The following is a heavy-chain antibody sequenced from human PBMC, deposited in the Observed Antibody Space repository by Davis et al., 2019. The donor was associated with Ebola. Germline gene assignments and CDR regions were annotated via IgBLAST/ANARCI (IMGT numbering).Heavy chain of an antibody. Sequence: GESLKISCAASGFTFSSYGMHWVRQAPGKGLEWVAVISYDGSNKYYADSVKGRFTISRDNSKNTLYLQMNSLRAEDTAVYYCARDATIVVVPRYYYYGMDVWGQGTTVTVSS. CDR2: ISYDGSNK. J-gene: IGHJ6*02. V-gene: IGHV3-33*05. CDR3: ARDATIVVVPRYYYYGMDV. D-gene: IGHD2-2*01. CDR1: GFTFSSYG.